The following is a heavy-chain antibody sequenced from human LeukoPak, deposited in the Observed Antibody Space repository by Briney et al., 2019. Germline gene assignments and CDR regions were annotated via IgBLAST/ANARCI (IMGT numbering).Heavy chain of an antibody. CDR3: AREAYGDFDY. Sequence: GASVKVSCKASGYTFTSYGISWVRQAPGQGLEWMGWISAYNGNTNYAQKFQGRVTMTTDTSTYTAYMELRSLKSDDTAVYYCAREAYGDFDYWGQGTLVTVSS. V-gene: IGHV1-18*01. J-gene: IGHJ4*02. CDR2: ISAYNGNT. CDR1: GYTFTSYG. D-gene: IGHD4-17*01.